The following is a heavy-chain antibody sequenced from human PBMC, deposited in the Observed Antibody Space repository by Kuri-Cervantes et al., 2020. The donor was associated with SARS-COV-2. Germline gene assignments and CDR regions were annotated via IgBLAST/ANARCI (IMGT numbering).Heavy chain of an antibody. J-gene: IGHJ6*02. V-gene: IGHV1-69*06. CDR3: ARSRPKYSSSWYYYGMDV. CDR2: IIPIFGTA. Sequence: SVKVSCKASGGTFSSYAISWVRLAPGQGLEWMGGIIPIFGTANYAQKFQGRVTITADKSTSTAYMELSSLRSEDTAVYYCARSRPKYSSSWYYYGMDVWGQGTTVTVSS. D-gene: IGHD6-13*01. CDR1: GGTFSSYA.